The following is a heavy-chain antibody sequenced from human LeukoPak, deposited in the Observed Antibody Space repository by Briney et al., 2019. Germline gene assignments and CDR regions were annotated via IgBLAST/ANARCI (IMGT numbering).Heavy chain of an antibody. CDR3: ARGRRVRGVMGDNWFDP. V-gene: IGHV1-8*02. J-gene: IGHJ5*02. CDR2: MNPNSGNT. Sequence: GASVKVSCKASGYTFTSHYMHWVRQATGQGLEWMGWMNPNSGNTGYAQKFQGRVTMTRNTSISTAYMELSSLRSEDTAVYYCARGRRVRGVMGDNWFDPWGQGTLVTVSS. D-gene: IGHD3-10*01. CDR1: GYTFTSHY.